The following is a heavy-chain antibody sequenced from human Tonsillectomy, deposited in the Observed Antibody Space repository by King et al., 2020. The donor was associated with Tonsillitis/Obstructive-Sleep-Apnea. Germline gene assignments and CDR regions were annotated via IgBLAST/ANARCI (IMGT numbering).Heavy chain of an antibody. Sequence: VQLQESGPGLVKPSGTLSLTCAVSGGSISSSYWWTWVRQPPGKGLEWIGEVYHSGSTHYSPSLKSRGTISVDKSKNQCSLKLNSVTAADTAVYYCAAALYGDNFDYWGQGTLVTVSS. CDR1: GGSISSSYW. CDR3: AAALYGDNFDY. J-gene: IGHJ4*02. CDR2: VYHSGST. V-gene: IGHV4-4*02. D-gene: IGHD4/OR15-4a*01.